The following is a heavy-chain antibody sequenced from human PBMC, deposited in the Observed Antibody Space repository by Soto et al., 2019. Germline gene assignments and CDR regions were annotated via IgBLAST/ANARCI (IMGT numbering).Heavy chain of an antibody. J-gene: IGHJ4*02. V-gene: IGHV3-30-3*01. Sequence: GSLRLSCSVSGFDFSRHHMHWVRQASGKGLEWVAIISSDGINTNYADSVKGRFTISRDNSKNTVYLQMDSLRSEDTALYYCARDWTGYVSAYFPDYWGQGTVVTVSS. CDR1: GFDFSRHH. CDR2: ISSDGINT. CDR3: ARDWTGYVSAYFPDY. D-gene: IGHD2-2*01.